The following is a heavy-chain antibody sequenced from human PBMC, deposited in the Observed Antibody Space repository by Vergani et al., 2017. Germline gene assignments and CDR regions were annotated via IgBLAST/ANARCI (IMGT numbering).Heavy chain of an antibody. V-gene: IGHV4-61*02. CDR3: ARRSGGYYSGGKVRPLRKAFDV. CDR1: GGSISAGYYF. J-gene: IGHJ3*01. D-gene: IGHD2-15*01. CDR2: ISASGNA. Sequence: QVQLQASGPGRVKPSQTLSLTCTMSGGSISAGYYFWSWLRQPAGKGLEWLGHISASGNASHSPSLKTQVSMSVDTSKSQFSLTLTSVTAADTAIYFCARRSGGYYSGGKVRPLRKAFDVWGHGTVVTVSS.